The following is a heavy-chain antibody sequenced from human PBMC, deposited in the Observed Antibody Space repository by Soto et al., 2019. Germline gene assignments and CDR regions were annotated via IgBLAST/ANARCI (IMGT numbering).Heavy chain of an antibody. Sequence: GSLRLSCSASGFTFSSYAMHWVRQAPGKGLEYVSAISSNGGSTYYADSVKGRFTISRDNSKNTLYLQMSSLRAEDTAVYYCVKDRIAARTPPLNWFDPWGQGTLVTV. D-gene: IGHD6-6*01. CDR2: ISSNGGST. V-gene: IGHV3-64D*06. CDR1: GFTFSSYA. CDR3: VKDRIAARTPPLNWFDP. J-gene: IGHJ5*02.